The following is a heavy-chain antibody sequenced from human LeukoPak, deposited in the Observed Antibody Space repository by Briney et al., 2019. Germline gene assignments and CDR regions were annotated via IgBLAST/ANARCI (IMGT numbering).Heavy chain of an antibody. V-gene: IGHV3-7*01. CDR1: GFTFSSYW. D-gene: IGHD6-6*01. Sequence: GGSLRLSCEASGFTFSSYWMSWVRQAPGKGLEWVANMNQYGSEKYYVDSVKGRFTISGDNAKNSLYLQMNSLRAEDTAVYYCARSSSAAFDIWGQGTVVTVSS. J-gene: IGHJ3*02. CDR3: ARSSSAAFDI. CDR2: MNQYGSEK.